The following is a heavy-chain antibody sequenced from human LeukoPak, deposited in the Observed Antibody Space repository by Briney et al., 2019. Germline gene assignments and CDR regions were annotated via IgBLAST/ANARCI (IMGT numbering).Heavy chain of an antibody. D-gene: IGHD6-13*01. Sequence: GGSLRLSCAASGFTFDDYAMHWVRQAPGKGLEWVSGISWHSGSIGYADSVKGRFTISRDNAKNSLYLQMNSLRAEDTALYYCAKDMGYSSSSRAFDIWGQGTMVTVSS. J-gene: IGHJ3*02. CDR1: GFTFDDYA. CDR2: ISWHSGSI. CDR3: AKDMGYSSSSRAFDI. V-gene: IGHV3-9*01.